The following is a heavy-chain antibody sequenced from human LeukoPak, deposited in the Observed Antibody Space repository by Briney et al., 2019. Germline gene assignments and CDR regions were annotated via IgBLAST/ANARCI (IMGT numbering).Heavy chain of an antibody. CDR1: GGSISSYY. V-gene: IGHV4-59*01. J-gene: IGHJ3*02. CDR2: IYYSGST. Sequence: SETLSLTCTVSGGSISSYYWSWIRQPPGKGLEWIGYIYYSGSTNYNPSLKSRVTISVDTSKNQFSLKLSSVTAADTAVYYCARGPGGRPGSYYRGAFDIWGQGTMVTVSS. D-gene: IGHD3-10*01. CDR3: ARGPGGRPGSYYRGAFDI.